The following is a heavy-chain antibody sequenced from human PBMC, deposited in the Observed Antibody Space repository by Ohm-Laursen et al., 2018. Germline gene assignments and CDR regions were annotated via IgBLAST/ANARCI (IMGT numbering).Heavy chain of an antibody. CDR2: IYSSGSN. CDR1: GDSISSYY. V-gene: IGHV4-4*07. CDR3: ARSFDTYYFDL. Sequence: SETLSLTCTVSGDSISSYYWSWIRQPAGKGLEWIGRIYSSGSNNYNPSLKSRVTMSVDTSKSQFSLKVNSVTAADTAVYYCARSFDTYYFDLWGQGTLVTVSS. J-gene: IGHJ4*02.